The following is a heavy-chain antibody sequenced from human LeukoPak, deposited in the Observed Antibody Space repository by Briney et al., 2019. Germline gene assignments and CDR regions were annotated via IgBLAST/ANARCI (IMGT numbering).Heavy chain of an antibody. CDR2: IYSTGST. J-gene: IGHJ5*02. D-gene: IGHD6-13*01. V-gene: IGHV4-31*03. Sequence: PSETLSLTCSVSNDSITSGGYYWTWIRQTPGTGLEWLGYIYSTGSTSYNPSLKSRITISLDTPKNQFSLNLSSLDAADTAVYFCARGLYSSTWFNWLDPWGPGILVTVSS. CDR1: NDSITSGGYY. CDR3: ARGLYSSTWFNWLDP.